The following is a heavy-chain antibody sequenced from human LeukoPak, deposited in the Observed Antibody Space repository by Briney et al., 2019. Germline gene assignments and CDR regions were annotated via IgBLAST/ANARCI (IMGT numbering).Heavy chain of an antibody. Sequence: SETLSLTCTVSGGSISSYYWSWIRQPPGKGLDWIGYIYYSGSTYYNPSLKSRVTISVDTSKNQFSLKLSSVTAADTAVYYCARVIFGVVIDYYYYYMVVWGKGTTVTVSS. CDR1: GGSISSYY. V-gene: IGHV4-59*01. CDR2: IYYSGST. J-gene: IGHJ6*03. D-gene: IGHD3-3*01. CDR3: ARVIFGVVIDYYYYYMVV.